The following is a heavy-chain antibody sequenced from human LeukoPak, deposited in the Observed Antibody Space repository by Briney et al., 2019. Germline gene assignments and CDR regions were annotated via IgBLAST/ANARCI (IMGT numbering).Heavy chain of an antibody. Sequence: PGGSLRLSCAASRFTFIGYTMNWIRQAPGKGLEWVSSISSRSTYIYYADSVKGRFTISRDNAKNSLYLQMNRLRAEDTAVYYCAREESGSSGWYDYWGEGTLVTVSS. CDR3: AREESGSSGWYDY. D-gene: IGHD6-19*01. CDR2: ISSRSTYI. CDR1: RFTFIGYT. V-gene: IGHV3-21*01. J-gene: IGHJ4*02.